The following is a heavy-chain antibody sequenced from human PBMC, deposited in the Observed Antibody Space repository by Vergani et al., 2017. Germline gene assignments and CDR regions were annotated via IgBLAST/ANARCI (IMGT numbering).Heavy chain of an antibody. J-gene: IGHJ5*02. V-gene: IGHV3-33*01. D-gene: IGHD1-26*01. Sequence: QVQLVESGGGVVQPGRSLRLSCAASGFTFSSYGMHWVRQAPGKGLEWVAVIWYDGSNKYYADSVTGRFTISRDNSKNTLYLQMNSLRAEDTAVYYCARDRGYSGSYSLSWGQGTLVTVSS. CDR1: GFTFSSYG. CDR2: IWYDGSNK. CDR3: ARDRGYSGSYSLS.